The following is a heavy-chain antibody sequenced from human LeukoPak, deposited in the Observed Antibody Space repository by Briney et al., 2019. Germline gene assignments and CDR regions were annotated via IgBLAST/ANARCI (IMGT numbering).Heavy chain of an antibody. CDR3: AREIFGSGGYPDF. CDR1: GFTFNTYA. J-gene: IGHJ4*02. V-gene: IGHV3-23*01. CDR2: ISASGLGT. D-gene: IGHD3-10*01. Sequence: GGSLRLSCAASGFTFNTYAMNWVRQAPGKGLEWVSGISASGLGTYYADSVKGRFTISRDNSKNTVYLQMNNLRPDDTAVYYCAREIFGSGGYPDFWGQGTLVTVSS.